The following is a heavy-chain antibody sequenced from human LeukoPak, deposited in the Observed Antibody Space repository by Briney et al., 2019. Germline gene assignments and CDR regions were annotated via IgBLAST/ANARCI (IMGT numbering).Heavy chain of an antibody. J-gene: IGHJ4*02. CDR1: GFTFDDYA. D-gene: IGHD6-13*01. V-gene: IGHV3-9*01. CDR2: ISWNSGSI. CDR3: AKASIQQRLVDNYFDY. Sequence: HPGGSLRLSCAASGFTFDDYAMHWVRQAPGKGLEWVSGISWNSGSIGYADSVKGRFTISRDNAKNSLYLQMNSLRAEDTALYYCAKASIQQRLVDNYFDYWGQGTLVTVSS.